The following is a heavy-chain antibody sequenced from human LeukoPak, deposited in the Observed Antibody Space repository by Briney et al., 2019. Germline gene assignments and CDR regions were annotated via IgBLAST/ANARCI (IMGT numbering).Heavy chain of an antibody. CDR2: IYSAGDP. J-gene: IGHJ6*02. CDR3: ANSFSKNDLRAAAEADYYYGMDI. D-gene: IGHD6-13*01. V-gene: IGHV3-53*01. Sequence: PGGSLSLSGAASGFTVSSNYMSWVRKPPGKGLKWASVIYSAGDPYYADSVKGRFTISRDNSKNTLYLQMNSLRAEDTAVYYCANSFSKNDLRAAAEADYYYGMDIWGQGTTVTVSS. CDR1: GFTVSSNY.